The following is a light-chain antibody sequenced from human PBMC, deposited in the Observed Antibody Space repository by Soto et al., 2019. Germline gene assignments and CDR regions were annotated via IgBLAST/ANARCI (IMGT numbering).Light chain of an antibody. J-gene: IGKJ4*01. Sequence: EIVLTQSPATLSLSPGERATLSCRASQSISSHLAWYQQKPGQAPRLLIYDASNRATGIPVRFSGSGSGTDFTLTISSLEPEHFAVYYCQQRPNWPLTFGGGTKVENK. V-gene: IGKV3-11*01. CDR2: DAS. CDR1: QSISSH. CDR3: QQRPNWPLT.